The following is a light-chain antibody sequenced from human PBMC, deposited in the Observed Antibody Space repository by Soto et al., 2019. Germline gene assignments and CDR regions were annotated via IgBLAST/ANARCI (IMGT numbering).Light chain of an antibody. V-gene: IGLV2-8*01. Sequence: QSALTQSPSASASPGQSVTLSCTGSSGDIGAYNYVSWYQQHPGKAPKLIIYEVNKRPSGVPDRFSGSKSGITASLTVSGLQADDEADYYCGAHAGSNTWVFGGGTQLTVL. CDR3: GAHAGSNTWV. CDR2: EVN. CDR1: SGDIGAYNY. J-gene: IGLJ3*02.